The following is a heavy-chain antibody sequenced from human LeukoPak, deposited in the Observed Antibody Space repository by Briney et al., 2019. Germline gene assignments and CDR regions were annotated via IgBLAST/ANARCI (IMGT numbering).Heavy chain of an antibody. CDR1: GFTFSSYA. D-gene: IGHD2-15*01. V-gene: IGHV3-23*01. J-gene: IGHJ5*02. CDR3: AKLAELVVTNNWFDP. CDR2: ISGSGGTT. Sequence: PGGSLRLSCAASGFTFSSYAMTWVRQAPGKGLEWVSGISGSGGTTYYADSVKGRFTISRDNSENTLYLQMNSLTIEDTAVYYCAKLAELVVTNNWFDPWGQGTLVTVSS.